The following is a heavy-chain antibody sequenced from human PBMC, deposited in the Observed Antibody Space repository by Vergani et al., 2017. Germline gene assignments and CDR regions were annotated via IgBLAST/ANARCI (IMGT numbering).Heavy chain of an antibody. J-gene: IGHJ4*02. CDR3: ARGYSGYSSGWYPL. CDR1: GVSFRSADYY. Sequence: QVHLQESGPGLVKSSQTLSLTCTVSGVSFRSADYYWSWIRQAPGKGLEWIGYIYHSGSTNYNPSLKSRVTISVDKSKNQFSLKLSSVTAADTAVYYCARGYSGYSSGWYPLWGQGTLVTVSS. D-gene: IGHD6-19*01. CDR2: IYHSGST. V-gene: IGHV4-30-4*08.